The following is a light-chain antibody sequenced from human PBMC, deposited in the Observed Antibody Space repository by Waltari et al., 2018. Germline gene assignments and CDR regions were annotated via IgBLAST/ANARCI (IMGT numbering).Light chain of an antibody. CDR2: KTS. CDR3: QQYRIFPLT. CDR1: PTVYSW. J-gene: IGKJ4*01. V-gene: IGKV1-5*03. Sequence: DIQMTQSPSTLSASVGDRLTITCRASPTVYSWLAWYQQKPGRAPSLLISKTSGLESGVPSRFSGSGSGTDFTLTITSLQPDDSATYYCQQYRIFPLTFGGGTKVEV.